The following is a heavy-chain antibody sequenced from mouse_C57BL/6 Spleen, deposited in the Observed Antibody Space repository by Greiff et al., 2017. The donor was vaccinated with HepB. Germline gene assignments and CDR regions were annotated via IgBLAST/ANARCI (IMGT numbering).Heavy chain of an antibody. V-gene: IGHV5-9-1*02. Sequence: EVKLMESGEGLVKPGGSLKLSCAASGFTFSSYAMSWVRQTPEKRLEWVAYISSGGDYIYYADTVKGRFTISRDNARNALYLQMSSLKSEDAAMYYGTRDPYGNWGYIDVWGTGTTVTVSS. CDR2: ISSGGDYI. J-gene: IGHJ1*03. CDR1: GFTFSSYA. CDR3: TRDPYGNWGYIDV. D-gene: IGHD2-1*01.